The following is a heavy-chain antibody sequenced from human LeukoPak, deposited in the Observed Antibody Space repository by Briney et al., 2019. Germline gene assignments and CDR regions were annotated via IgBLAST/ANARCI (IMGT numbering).Heavy chain of an antibody. J-gene: IGHJ6*03. CDR2: ISGSGGDT. Sequence: GGSLRLSCAASGFTFSTYAMTWVRQAPGKGLEWVSGISGSGGDTYYADSEKGRFTISRDTSKNTLYLQMNSLRVEDTAVYYCAKGGRDIVVVPDAMARYYYYYMDVWGKGTTVTVSS. V-gene: IGHV3-23*01. D-gene: IGHD2-2*01. CDR3: AKGGRDIVVVPDAMARYYYYYMDV. CDR1: GFTFSTYA.